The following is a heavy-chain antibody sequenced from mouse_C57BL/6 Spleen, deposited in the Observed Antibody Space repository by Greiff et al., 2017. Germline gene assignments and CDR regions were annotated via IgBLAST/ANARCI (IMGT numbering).Heavy chain of an antibody. CDR1: GFTFSDFY. Sequence: EVMLVESGGGLVQSGRSLRLSCATSGFTFSDFYMEWVRQAPGKGLEWIAASRNKANDYTTEYSASVKGRFIVSRDTSQSILYLQMNALRAEDTAIYYCARDDYGSSYGAMDYWGQGTSVTVSS. D-gene: IGHD1-1*01. CDR2: SRNKANDYTT. V-gene: IGHV7-1*01. J-gene: IGHJ4*01. CDR3: ARDDYGSSYGAMDY.